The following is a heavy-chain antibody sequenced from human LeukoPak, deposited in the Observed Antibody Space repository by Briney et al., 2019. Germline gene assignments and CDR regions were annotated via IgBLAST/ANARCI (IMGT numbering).Heavy chain of an antibody. J-gene: IGHJ4*02. V-gene: IGHV3-48*01. CDR3: ARGSGWYYFDY. CDR1: GFTFSSYS. Sequence: PGGSLRLSCAASGFTFSSYSMNWVRQAPGKGLEWVSFISSSSSLIYYADSVKGRFTVSRDNANNSLYLQMNSLRAEDTAVYYCARGSGWYYFDYWGQGTLVTVSS. D-gene: IGHD6-19*01. CDR2: ISSSSSLI.